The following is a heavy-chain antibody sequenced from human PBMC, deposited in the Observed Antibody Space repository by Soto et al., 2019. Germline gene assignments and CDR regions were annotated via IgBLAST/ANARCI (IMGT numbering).Heavy chain of an antibody. CDR1: EFTFSNYA. CDR2: ISDNGGTT. V-gene: IGHV3-23*01. Sequence: GGSLRLSCAASEFTFSNYAMSWVRQAPGKGLEWVSSISDNGGTTYYADSVKGRFTISRDSSKNTLYLQLSSLRAEDTAIYYCAREGHCTGTPCFIDYWGQGSLVIVSS. CDR3: AREGHCTGTPCFIDY. J-gene: IGHJ4*02. D-gene: IGHD2-8*02.